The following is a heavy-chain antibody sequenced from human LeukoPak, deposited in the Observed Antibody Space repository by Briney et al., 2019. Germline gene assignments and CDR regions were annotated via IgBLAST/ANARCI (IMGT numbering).Heavy chain of an antibody. V-gene: IGHV3-11*04. CDR2: ISSSGSTI. D-gene: IGHD3-3*01. Sequence: GGSLRLSCAASGFTFSDYYMSWIRQAPGKGLEWVSYISSSGSTIYYADSVKGRFTISRDNAKNSLYLQMNSLRAEDTAVYYCARENDFWSGYPSGYYYMDVWGKGTTVTVSS. J-gene: IGHJ6*03. CDR3: ARENDFWSGYPSGYYYMDV. CDR1: GFTFSDYY.